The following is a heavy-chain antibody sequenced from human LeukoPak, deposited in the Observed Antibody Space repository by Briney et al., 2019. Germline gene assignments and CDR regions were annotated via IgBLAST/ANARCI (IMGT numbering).Heavy chain of an antibody. D-gene: IGHD3-22*01. CDR1: GFTFSTYA. J-gene: IGHJ3*02. CDR3: ARGCGAYYYDSSGYNSCAFDI. CDR2: IYSGGST. V-gene: IGHV3-66*01. Sequence: GGSPRLSCAASGFTFSTYAMTWVRQAPGKGLEWVSVIYSGGSTYYADSVKGRFTISRDNSKNTLYLQMNSLRAEDTAVYYCARGCGAYYYDSSGYNSCAFDIWGQGTMVTVSS.